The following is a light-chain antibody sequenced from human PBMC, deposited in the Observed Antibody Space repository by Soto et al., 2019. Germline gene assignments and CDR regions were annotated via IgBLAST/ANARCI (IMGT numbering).Light chain of an antibody. V-gene: IGKV1-39*01. CDR3: QHYSAFSVT. CDR1: QSISSY. Sequence: DIQMTQSPSSLSASVGDRVTITCRASQSISSYLNWYQQKPGKAPKLLIYAASSLQSGVPSRFSGSGSGTDFTLTISSLQPEDFATYYCQHYSAFSVTFGQGTKVDIK. J-gene: IGKJ1*01. CDR2: AAS.